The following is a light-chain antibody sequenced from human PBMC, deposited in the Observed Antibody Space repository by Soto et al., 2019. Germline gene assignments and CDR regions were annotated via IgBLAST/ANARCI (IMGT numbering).Light chain of an antibody. Sequence: EIGLTPSPATLSVSPGGRGPPSCRASQSVSNNLAWYQQKPGQAPRLLIHGASTRATGIPARFSGSGSGTEFTLTISSLQSEDFAVYYCQHQSNWPRTFGQGTKVDI. J-gene: IGKJ1*01. V-gene: IGKV3-15*01. CDR1: QSVSNN. CDR3: QHQSNWPRT. CDR2: GAS.